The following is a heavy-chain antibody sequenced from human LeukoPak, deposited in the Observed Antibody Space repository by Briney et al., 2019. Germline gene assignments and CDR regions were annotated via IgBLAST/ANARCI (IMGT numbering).Heavy chain of an antibody. D-gene: IGHD3-10*01. Sequence: SETLSLTCTVSGGSISSYYWSWIRQPPGKGLEWIGYIYYSGSTNYNPSLQSRVTISVDTSKNQFSLKLSSVTAADTAVYYCARQGGYYGSGSQVQFDYWGQGTLVTVSS. V-gene: IGHV4-59*08. CDR1: GGSISSYY. J-gene: IGHJ4*02. CDR2: IYYSGST. CDR3: ARQGGYYGSGSQVQFDY.